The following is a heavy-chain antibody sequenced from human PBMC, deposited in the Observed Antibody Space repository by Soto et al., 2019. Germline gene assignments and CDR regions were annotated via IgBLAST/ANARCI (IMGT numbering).Heavy chain of an antibody. CDR1: GFTFSDNY. V-gene: IGHV3-11*01. J-gene: IGHJ4*02. CDR3: ARDLGYYESDGYFDY. CDR2: ISSSGSII. D-gene: IGHD3-22*01. Sequence: GGSLRLSCAGSGFTFSDNYMSWIRQAPGKGLEWVSYISSSGSIIYYADSVKGRFTISRDNAKNSLYLQMNSLRAEDTAVYYCARDLGYYESDGYFDYWGQGALVTVSS.